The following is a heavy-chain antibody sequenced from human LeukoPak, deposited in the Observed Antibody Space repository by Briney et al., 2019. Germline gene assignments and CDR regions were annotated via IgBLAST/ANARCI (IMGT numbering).Heavy chain of an antibody. V-gene: IGHV1-2*02. CDR2: INPNSGGT. Sequence: GASVKVSCKASGYTFTGYYMHWVRQAPGQGLEWMGWINPNSGGTNYAQKFRGRVTMTRDTSISTAYMELSRLRSDDTAVYYCARVYKYRYSGSYYPFDYWGQGTLVTVSS. CDR1: GYTFTGYY. J-gene: IGHJ4*02. D-gene: IGHD1-26*01. CDR3: ARVYKYRYSGSYYPFDY.